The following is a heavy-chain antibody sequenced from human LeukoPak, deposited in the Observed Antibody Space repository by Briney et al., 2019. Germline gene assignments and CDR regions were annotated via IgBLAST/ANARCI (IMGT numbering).Heavy chain of an antibody. CDR3: ARERIFEVRGVKAFDY. D-gene: IGHD3-10*01. V-gene: IGHV1-46*01. Sequence: EASVKVSCKASGYTFTSYYMHWVRQAPGQGLEWMGLINPSGGSTSYAQKFQGRVTMTRDTSTSTVYMELSSLRSEDTAVYYCARERIFEVRGVKAFDYWGQGTLVTVSS. CDR2: INPSGGST. J-gene: IGHJ4*02. CDR1: GYTFTSYY.